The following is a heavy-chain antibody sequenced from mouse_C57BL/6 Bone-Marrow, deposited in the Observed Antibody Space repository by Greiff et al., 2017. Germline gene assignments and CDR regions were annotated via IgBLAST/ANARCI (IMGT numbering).Heavy chain of an antibody. D-gene: IGHD1-1*01. CDR2: LYPRSGHT. CDR3: ARSGLITSVVATRVAY. J-gene: IGHJ3*01. Sequence: VQLQQSGAELARPGASVKLSCKASGYTFTSYGISWVKQRTGQGLEWIGELYPRSGHTYYNEKFKGKATLTADTSSSPAYMELRSLTSEDSAVYFCARSGLITSVVATRVAYWGQGTLVTVSA. V-gene: IGHV1-81*01. CDR1: GYTFTSYG.